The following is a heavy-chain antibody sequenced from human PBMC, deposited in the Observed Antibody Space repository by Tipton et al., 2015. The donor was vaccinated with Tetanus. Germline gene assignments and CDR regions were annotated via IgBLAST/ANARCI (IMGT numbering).Heavy chain of an antibody. J-gene: IGHJ4*02. CDR2: IYPGDSDT. Sequence: VQLVQSGGEVKKPGESLKISCKGSGYIFNNYWIGWVRQKRGKGLEWMGIIYPGDSDTRYSPSFQGRFTISVDKSINTAYLQWSSLKASDTSMFYCARAICTDGVCNFDFWGQGALVTVAS. V-gene: IGHV5-51*01. CDR3: ARAICTDGVCNFDF. CDR1: GYIFNNYW. D-gene: IGHD2-8*01.